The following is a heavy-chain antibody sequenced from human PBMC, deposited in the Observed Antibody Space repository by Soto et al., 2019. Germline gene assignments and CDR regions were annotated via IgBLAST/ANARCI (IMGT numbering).Heavy chain of an antibody. CDR3: AREGTDYGDYDY. Sequence: QVQLVQSGAEVKKPGASVKISCKASAYPFTSFYIHWVRQAPGQGLEWMGMINPSGGSTTYAQKFQGSVTSTRDTSTNTVYMELTGLKYDDTAMYFCAREGTDYGDYDYWGQGTLVTVSS. J-gene: IGHJ4*02. V-gene: IGHV1-46*01. CDR1: AYPFTSFY. D-gene: IGHD4-17*01. CDR2: INPSGGST.